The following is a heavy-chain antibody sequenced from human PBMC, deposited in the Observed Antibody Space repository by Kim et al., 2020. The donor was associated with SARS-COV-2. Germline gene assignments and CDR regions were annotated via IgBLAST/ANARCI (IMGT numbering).Heavy chain of an antibody. D-gene: IGHD1-26*01. CDR2: INPNSAAT. CDR1: GYTFTGYY. Sequence: ASVKVSCKGSGYTFTGYYVHWVRQAPGQGLEWMGRINPNSAATDYAQRFHGRVTMTSDTSISTAYMELSSLRSDDTAFYYCAGDTRELELPRLEYWGQGTLVTVSS. J-gene: IGHJ4*02. CDR3: AGDTRELELPRLEY. V-gene: IGHV1-2*06.